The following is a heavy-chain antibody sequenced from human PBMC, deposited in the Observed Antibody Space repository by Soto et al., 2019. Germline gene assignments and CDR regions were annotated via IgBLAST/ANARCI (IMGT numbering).Heavy chain of an antibody. V-gene: IGHV3-20*01. Sequence: GGSLRLSCAASGFTFDDYGMSWVRQAPGKGLEWVSGINWNGGSTGYADSVKGRFTISRDNAKNSLYLQMNSLRAEDTALYHCARDRQQWLDNDAFDIWGQGTMVTVSS. CDR2: INWNGGST. J-gene: IGHJ3*02. CDR1: GFTFDDYG. CDR3: ARDRQQWLDNDAFDI. D-gene: IGHD6-19*01.